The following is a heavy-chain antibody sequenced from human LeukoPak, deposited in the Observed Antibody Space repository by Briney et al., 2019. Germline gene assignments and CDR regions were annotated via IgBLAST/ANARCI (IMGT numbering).Heavy chain of an antibody. V-gene: IGHV3-49*03. D-gene: IGHD3-9*01. Sequence: GGSLRLSCTTSGFTFGDYSMSWFRQAPGKGLEWVGFIRSKGYGGTAEYAASVKGRFTISRDDSNSIAYLQMDSLKTEDTAVYYCTREIRYFDWFQADYWGQGTLVTVAS. CDR2: IRSKGYGGTA. J-gene: IGHJ4*02. CDR1: GFTFGDYS. CDR3: TREIRYFDWFQADY.